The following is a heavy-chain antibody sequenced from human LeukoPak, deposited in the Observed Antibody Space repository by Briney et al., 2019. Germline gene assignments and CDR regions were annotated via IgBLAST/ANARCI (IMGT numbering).Heavy chain of an antibody. J-gene: IGHJ4*02. CDR2: ISGRGGSP. V-gene: IGHV3-23*01. Sequence: GGSLRLSCAASGFTFSSYAMSWVRQAPGKGLEWVSAISGRGGSPYYADSVKGRFTTSRDNSKNTLYLQMNSPRAEDTAVYYCAKESLFRDFDYWGQGTLVTVSS. CDR1: GFTFSSYA. CDR3: AKESLFRDFDY.